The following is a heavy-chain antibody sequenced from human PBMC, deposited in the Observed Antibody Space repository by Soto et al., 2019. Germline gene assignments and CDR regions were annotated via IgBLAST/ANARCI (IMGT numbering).Heavy chain of an antibody. J-gene: IGHJ6*02. CDR3: ARSQGSSTSLEIYYYYYYGMAV. V-gene: IGHV1-69*01. Sequence: QVQLVQSGAEVKKPGSSVKVSCKASGGTFSSYAISWVRQAPGQGLEWMGGIIPISGTANYAQKFQGRVTITVDESTSTAYMELSSLRSEDTAVYYCARSQGSSTSLEIYYYYYYGMAVWGQGTTVTVSS. D-gene: IGHD2-2*01. CDR2: IIPISGTA. CDR1: GGTFSSYA.